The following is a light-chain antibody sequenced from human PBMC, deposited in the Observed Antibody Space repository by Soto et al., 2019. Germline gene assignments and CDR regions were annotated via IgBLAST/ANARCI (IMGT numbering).Light chain of an antibody. V-gene: IGKV3-20*01. J-gene: IGKJ4*01. CDR3: QQYGSSPLT. CDR1: QSVSSDY. CDR2: RAS. Sequence: EIVLTQSPGTLSLSPGERATLSCRASQSVSSDYLAWYQQKPGQTPKVLIYRASSRATGIPDRFSGSGSGTDLTLTISRLEPEDFAVYYCQQYGSSPLTFGSGTKVEIK.